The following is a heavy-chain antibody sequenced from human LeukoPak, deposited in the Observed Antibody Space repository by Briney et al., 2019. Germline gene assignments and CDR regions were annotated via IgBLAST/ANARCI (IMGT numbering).Heavy chain of an antibody. D-gene: IGHD6-19*01. CDR3: ARRRGYSSGWHYFDY. CDR2: ISYDGSNK. Sequence: PGGSLRLSCAASGFTFSSYGMHWVRQAPGKGLEWVAVISYDGSNKYYADSVKGRFTISRDNSKNTLYLQMNSLRAEDTAVYYCARRRGYSSGWHYFDYWGQGTLVTVSP. CDR1: GFTFSSYG. J-gene: IGHJ4*02. V-gene: IGHV3-30*03.